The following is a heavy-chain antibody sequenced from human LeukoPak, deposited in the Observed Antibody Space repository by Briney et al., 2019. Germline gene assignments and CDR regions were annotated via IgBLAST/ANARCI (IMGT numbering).Heavy chain of an antibody. CDR2: INSDGSST. CDR3: AKDGYSGTYAGRDYYYYGMDV. Sequence: GGSLRLSCAASGFTFSSYWMHWVRQAPGKGLVWVSRINSDGSSTSYADSVKGRFTISRDNAKNTLYLQMNSLRAEDTAVYYCAKDGYSGTYAGRDYYYYGMDVWGQGTTVTVSS. CDR1: GFTFSSYW. J-gene: IGHJ6*02. V-gene: IGHV3-74*01. D-gene: IGHD1-26*01.